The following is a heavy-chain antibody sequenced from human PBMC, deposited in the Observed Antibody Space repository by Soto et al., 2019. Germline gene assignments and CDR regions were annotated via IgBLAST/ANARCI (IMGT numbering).Heavy chain of an antibody. CDR2: LSGYTGNT. CDR3: GKDPRDQGPQNDS. Sequence: EVQLLESGGGLVQPGGSLRLSCAASGFTFSSYAMSWVRQAPGKGLEWVSSLSGYTGNTYYADSVKGRFTISRDNSKNTLYLQMNSLRAEDTAVYYCGKDPRDQGPQNDSWGQGTLVTVSS. J-gene: IGHJ4*02. CDR1: GFTFSSYA. V-gene: IGHV3-23*01.